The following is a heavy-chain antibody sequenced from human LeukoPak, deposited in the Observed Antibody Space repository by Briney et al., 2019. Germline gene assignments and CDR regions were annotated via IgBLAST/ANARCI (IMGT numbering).Heavy chain of an antibody. J-gene: IGHJ5*02. CDR2: IKQDGSEK. V-gene: IGHV3-7*01. CDR3: ASPLWFGELLPNWFDP. D-gene: IGHD3-10*01. Sequence: QPGGSLRLSCAASGFTFSSYWMSWVRQAPGKGLEWVANIKQDGSEKYYVDSVKGRFTISRDNAKNSLYLQMNSLRAEDTAVYYCASPLWFGELLPNWFDPWGQGTLVTVSS. CDR1: GFTFSSYW.